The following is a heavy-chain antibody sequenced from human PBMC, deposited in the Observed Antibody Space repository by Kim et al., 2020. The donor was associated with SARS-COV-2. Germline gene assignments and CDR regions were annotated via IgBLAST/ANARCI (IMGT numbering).Heavy chain of an antibody. J-gene: IGHJ6*02. Sequence: SETLSLTCTVSGGSISSYYWSWIRQPPGKGLEWIGYIYYSGSTNYNPSLKSRVTISVDTSKNQFSLKLSSVTAADTAVYYCARDGPERGAYYYGSGSYYRYYYYGMDVWGQGTTVTVSS. V-gene: IGHV4-59*01. CDR2: IYYSGST. CDR3: ARDGPERGAYYYGSGSYYRYYYYGMDV. CDR1: GGSISSYY. D-gene: IGHD3-10*01.